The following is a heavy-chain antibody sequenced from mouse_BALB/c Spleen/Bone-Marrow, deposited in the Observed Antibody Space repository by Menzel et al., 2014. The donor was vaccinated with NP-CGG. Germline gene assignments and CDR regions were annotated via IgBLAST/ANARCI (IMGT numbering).Heavy chain of an antibody. V-gene: IGHV1-77*01. D-gene: IGHD2-1*01. CDR3: ARLDGNYRYAMDY. J-gene: IGHJ4*01. CDR2: TYPGSGST. Sequence: VMLVESGPELVKPGASVKMSCKASGYTFTDYVITWVKQRTGQGLEWIGETYPGSGSTYYNEKFKGKATLTADKSSNTAYMQLGSLTSEDSAVYFCARLDGNYRYAMDYWGQGTSVAVSS. CDR1: GYTFTDYV.